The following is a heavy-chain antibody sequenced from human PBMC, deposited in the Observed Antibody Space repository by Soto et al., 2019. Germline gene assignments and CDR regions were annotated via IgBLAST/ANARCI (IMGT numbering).Heavy chain of an antibody. CDR1: GGSISSYY. Sequence: PSETLSLTCTVSGGSISSYYWSWIRQPPGKGLEWIGYIYYSGSTNYNPSLKSRVTISVDTSKNQFSLRLSSVTAADTAVYYCASNPPGEQWLDSWGQGTLVTVSS. J-gene: IGHJ4*02. CDR3: ASNPPGEQWLDS. V-gene: IGHV4-59*01. CDR2: IYYSGST. D-gene: IGHD6-19*01.